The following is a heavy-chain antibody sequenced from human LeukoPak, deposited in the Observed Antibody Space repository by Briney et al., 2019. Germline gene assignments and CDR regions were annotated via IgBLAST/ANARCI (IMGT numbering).Heavy chain of an antibody. CDR2: INPNSGGT. D-gene: IGHD1-26*01. CDR1: GYTFTGYY. V-gene: IGHV1-2*02. CDR3: AREESIVGATIGY. Sequence: ASVKVSRKASGYTFTGYYMHWVRQAPGQGLEWMGWINPNSGGTNYAQKFQGRVTMTRDTSISTAYMELSRLRSDDTAVYYCAREESIVGATIGYWGQGTLVTVSS. J-gene: IGHJ4*02.